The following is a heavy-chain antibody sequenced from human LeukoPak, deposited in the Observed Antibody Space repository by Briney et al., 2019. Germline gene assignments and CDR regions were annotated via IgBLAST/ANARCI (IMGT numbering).Heavy chain of an antibody. CDR2: IYYTGAT. CDR3: ARAGYSYGTGYYFDY. V-gene: IGHV4-59*01. J-gene: IGHJ4*02. Sequence: SETLSLNCTVSGGSISTYYWSWIRLPPGKGLEWIGYIYYTGATYYNPSLKSRVTISLDTSKNPFSLKLSSVTAADAAVYYCARAGYSYGTGYYFDYWGQGALVTVSS. CDR1: GGSISTYY. D-gene: IGHD5-18*01.